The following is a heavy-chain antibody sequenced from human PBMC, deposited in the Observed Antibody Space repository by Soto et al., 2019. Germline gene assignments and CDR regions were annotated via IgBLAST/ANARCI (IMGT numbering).Heavy chain of an antibody. CDR1: GGSISSGDFS. Sequence: SETLSLTCAVSGGSISSGDFSWSWVRQPPGKGLEWIGFISHRGSTYYNPSLRSRVTISVDTSKNQFSLKLSSVTAADTAVYYCARSDGRYWGQGTLVTVS. V-gene: IGHV4-30-2*02. CDR3: ARSDGRY. J-gene: IGHJ4*02. CDR2: ISHRGST.